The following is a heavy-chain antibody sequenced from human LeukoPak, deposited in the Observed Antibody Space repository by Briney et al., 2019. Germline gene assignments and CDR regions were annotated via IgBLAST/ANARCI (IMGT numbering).Heavy chain of an antibody. CDR2: TYYRSKWYY. CDR3: ARDPVGGSTIFDY. V-gene: IGHV6-1*01. Sequence: SQTPSLTCAISGDSVSSNSDAWNWIRQSPSRGLEWLGRTYYRSKWYYDYAVAVKSRISINPDTSKNQFSLQLSSVTPEDTAVYYCARDPVGGSTIFDYWGQETLVTVSS. J-gene: IGHJ4*02. CDR1: GDSVSSNSDA. D-gene: IGHD1-26*01.